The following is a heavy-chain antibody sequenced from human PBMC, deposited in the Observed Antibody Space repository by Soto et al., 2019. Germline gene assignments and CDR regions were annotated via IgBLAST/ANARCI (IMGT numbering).Heavy chain of an antibody. CDR2: IYYSGST. CDR3: ARHRGPVNYDILTGYLNYYYMDV. CDR1: GGSISSYY. Sequence: SETLSLTCTVSGGSISSYYWSWLRQPPGKGLEWIGYIYYSGSTNYNPSLKSRVTISVDTSKNQFSLKLSSVTAADTAVYYCARHRGPVNYDILTGYLNYYYMDVWGKGTTVTVSS. D-gene: IGHD3-9*01. J-gene: IGHJ6*03. V-gene: IGHV4-59*08.